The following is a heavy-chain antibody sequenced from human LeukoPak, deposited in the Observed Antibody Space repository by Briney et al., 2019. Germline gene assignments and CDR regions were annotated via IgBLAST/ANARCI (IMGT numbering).Heavy chain of an antibody. CDR3: AGHRDNRGSGGYWDFDQ. J-gene: IGHJ4*02. Sequence: SGTLSLTCAVSGVSFSGYSRRWVRQPPGKGLECVGYIYYSGGTTYHPQLQRRVTISVATSNNQFSLKLSSVAAAETAVYYCAGHRDNRGSGGYWDFDQWGQGNLVTV. CDR1: GVSFSGYS. D-gene: IGHD2-21*02. V-gene: IGHV4-59*01. CDR2: IYYSGGT.